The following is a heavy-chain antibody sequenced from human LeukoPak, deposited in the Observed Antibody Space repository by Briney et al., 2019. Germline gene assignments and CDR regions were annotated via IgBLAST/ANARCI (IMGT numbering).Heavy chain of an antibody. CDR3: ARGHYDVLAASYKWTPDY. V-gene: IGHV3-21*01. CDR2: ITSGGDYI. D-gene: IGHD3-9*01. CDR1: GFTFDTFN. Sequence: PGGSLRLSCAASGFTFDTFNMNWVRQAPGKGLEWVSSITSGGDYIYYADSVKGRFTTSRDNAKNSLSLQLNSLRVEDTAVYYCARGHYDVLAASYKWTPDYWGQGTLVTVSS. J-gene: IGHJ4*02.